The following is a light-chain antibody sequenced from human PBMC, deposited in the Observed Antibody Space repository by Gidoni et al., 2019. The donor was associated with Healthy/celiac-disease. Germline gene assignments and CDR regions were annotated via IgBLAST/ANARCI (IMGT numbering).Light chain of an antibody. V-gene: IGKV4-1*01. CDR3: QQYYSTLWT. Sequence: DIVMTQSPDSLAVSLGERATINCKSSQSVLYSSNNKNFLAWYQQKPGQPPKLLIYWASTRESGVPDRFSGSGSGIDFTLTISSLQAEDVAVYYCQQYYSTLWTFGPGTKVEIK. CDR2: WAS. CDR1: QSVLYSSNNKNF. J-gene: IGKJ1*01.